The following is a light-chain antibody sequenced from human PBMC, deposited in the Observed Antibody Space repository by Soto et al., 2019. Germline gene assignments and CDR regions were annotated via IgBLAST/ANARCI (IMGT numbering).Light chain of an antibody. Sequence: QSVLTQPPSVSAAPGQKVTISCSGSSSNIGSNLVSWYQQLPGTAPKLLIYDNDKRPSGIPDRFSGSKSGTSASLGITGLQTGDEVDYSCATWDNSLSAWLFGGGTKLTVL. CDR3: ATWDNSLSAWL. V-gene: IGLV1-51*01. J-gene: IGLJ3*02. CDR2: DND. CDR1: SSNIGSNL.